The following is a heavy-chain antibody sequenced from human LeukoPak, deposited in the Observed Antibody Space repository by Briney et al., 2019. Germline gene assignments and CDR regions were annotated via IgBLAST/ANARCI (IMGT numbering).Heavy chain of an antibody. D-gene: IGHD2-15*01. J-gene: IGHJ4*02. V-gene: IGHV3-21*01. CDR2: ISSSSSYI. CDR1: GFTFSSYS. Sequence: GGSLRLSCAASGFTFSSYSMNWVRQAPGKGLEWVSSISSSSSYIYYADSVKGRFTISRDNAKNSLYLQMNSLRAEDTAVYYCARGRCSGGGCNDYWGQGTLVTVSS. CDR3: ARGRCSGGGCNDY.